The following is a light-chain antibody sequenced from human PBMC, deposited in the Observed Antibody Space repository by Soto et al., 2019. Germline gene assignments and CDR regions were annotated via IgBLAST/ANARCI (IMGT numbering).Light chain of an antibody. CDR2: GAS. V-gene: IGKV3-15*01. CDR1: LSVSSN. J-gene: IGKJ1*01. Sequence: EIVMTQSPATLSVSPGERATLSCRASLSVSSNLAGSQQKPGQAPRLLIYGASTRATGIPARFSGSGSGTEFTLTISSLQSEDFAVYYCQHYNNWARTFGQGTKVEIK. CDR3: QHYNNWART.